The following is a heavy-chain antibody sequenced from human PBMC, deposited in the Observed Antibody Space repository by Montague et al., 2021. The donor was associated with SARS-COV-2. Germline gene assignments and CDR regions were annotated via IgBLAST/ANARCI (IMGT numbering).Heavy chain of an antibody. V-gene: IGHV4-39*01. CDR3: SRSAMIRGVFTSWFDP. D-gene: IGHD3-10*01. CDR1: GDSVSNDRYY. Sequence: SETLSLTCTVSGDSVSNDRYYWVWIRQSPGKGLEWIGTIYFLGNTYYSPSLKSRVTMSVDPSTNQLSLRPTSVTASDTAIYYCSRSAMIRGVFTSWFDPWAREPWSPSPQ. CDR2: IYFLGNT. J-gene: IGHJ5*02.